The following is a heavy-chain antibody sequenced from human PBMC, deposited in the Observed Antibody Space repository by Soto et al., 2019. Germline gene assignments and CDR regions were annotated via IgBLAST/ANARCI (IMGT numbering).Heavy chain of an antibody. J-gene: IGHJ4*02. V-gene: IGHV4-30-4*01. CDR2: IYYSGST. CDR3: ARGLAVAGEFDY. Sequence: SETLSLTCTVSGGSISSGDYYWSWIRQPPGKGLEWIGYIYYSGSTYYNPSLKSRFTISVDTSKNQFSLKLSSVTAADTAVYYCARGLAVAGEFDYWGQGTLVTVSS. D-gene: IGHD6-19*01. CDR1: GGSISSGDYY.